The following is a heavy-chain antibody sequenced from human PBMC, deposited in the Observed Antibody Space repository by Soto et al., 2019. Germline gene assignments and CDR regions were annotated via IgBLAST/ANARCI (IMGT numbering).Heavy chain of an antibody. D-gene: IGHD1-26*01. V-gene: IGHV3-33*01. Sequence: QVQPVESGGGVVQPGRSLRLSCAASGFTFSNYGMHWVRQAPGKGLEWVAIIWHDGNNKYYADSVRGRFIISRDNSKNRLYLQMNSLRAEDTAVYYCASDLVGASDSYGLDVWGQGTPVTVSS. CDR1: GFTFSNYG. J-gene: IGHJ6*02. CDR3: ASDLVGASDSYGLDV. CDR2: IWHDGNNK.